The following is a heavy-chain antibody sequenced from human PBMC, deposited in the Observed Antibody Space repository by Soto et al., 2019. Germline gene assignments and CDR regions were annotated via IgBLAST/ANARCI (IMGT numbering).Heavy chain of an antibody. V-gene: IGHV1-8*01. CDR2: MNPNSGNT. D-gene: IGHD3-22*01. CDR3: AKDVTMIVVASWFDP. J-gene: IGHJ5*02. CDR1: GYTFTSYD. Sequence: ASVKVSCKASGYTFTSYDINWVRQATGQGLEWMGWMNPNSGNTGYAQKFQGRVTMTRNTSISTAYMELSSLRSEDTAVYYCAKDVTMIVVASWFDPWGQGTLVTVSS.